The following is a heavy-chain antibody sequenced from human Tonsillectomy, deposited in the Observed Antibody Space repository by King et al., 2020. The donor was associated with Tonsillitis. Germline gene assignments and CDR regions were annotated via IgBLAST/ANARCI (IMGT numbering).Heavy chain of an antibody. V-gene: IGHV3-30*09. D-gene: IGHD1-14*01. CDR2: ISYVGRDE. CDR3: AREFEETRGVYAFDI. J-gene: IGHJ3*02. Sequence: VQLVESGGGVVQPGRSLRLSCAASGFTFGSYAMHWVRLAPGKGLECLPSISYVGRDEYYADSVKGRFAISRDNSKNMLYLQMNSLRAEDTAVYYCAREFEETRGVYAFDIWGQGTMVTVSS. CDR1: GFTFGSYA.